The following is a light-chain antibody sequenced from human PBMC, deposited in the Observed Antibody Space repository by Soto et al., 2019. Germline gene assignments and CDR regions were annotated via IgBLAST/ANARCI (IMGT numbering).Light chain of an antibody. V-gene: IGKV3-20*01. J-gene: IGKJ1*01. CDR3: QQYGSSWT. CDR1: QSVSSSY. Sequence: EIVLTQSPGTLSLSPGERATLSCRASQSVSSSYLVWYQQKPGQAPRLLIYGASNRATGIPDRFSGSGSGTDFTLTISRLEPEDFALYYCQQYGSSWTFGQGTKVEIK. CDR2: GAS.